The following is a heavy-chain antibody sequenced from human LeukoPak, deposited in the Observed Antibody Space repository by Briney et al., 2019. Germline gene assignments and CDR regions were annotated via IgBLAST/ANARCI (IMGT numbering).Heavy chain of an antibody. D-gene: IGHD1-26*01. Sequence: AGGSLRLSCAASGFPFNSYALSWVRQAPGKGLEWVSAISGSGGSTYYADSVKGRFTISRDNSKNTLYLQMNSLRAEDTAVYYCAKDSGSYEPDYWGQGTLVTVSS. CDR2: ISGSGGST. V-gene: IGHV3-23*01. CDR3: AKDSGSYEPDY. CDR1: GFPFNSYA. J-gene: IGHJ4*02.